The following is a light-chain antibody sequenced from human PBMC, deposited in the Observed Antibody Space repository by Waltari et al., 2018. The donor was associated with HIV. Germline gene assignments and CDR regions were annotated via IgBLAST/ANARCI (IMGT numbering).Light chain of an antibody. CDR1: TNDIGTYNF. CDR2: DVT. V-gene: IGLV2-14*03. CDR3: SSYTASSALEI. J-gene: IGLJ2*01. Sequence: QSALTQPASVSGSPGQWITVSCTATTNDIGTYNFVSSYQQHPGKAPKLVIYDVTSRPSGVSDRFSGYKSGNTASLTISGLRAEDEAHYYCSSYTASSALEIFGGGTKVTVL.